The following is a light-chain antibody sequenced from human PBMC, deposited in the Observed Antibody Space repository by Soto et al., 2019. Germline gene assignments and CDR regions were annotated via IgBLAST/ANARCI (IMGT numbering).Light chain of an antibody. CDR3: QQSHTTPWT. V-gene: IGKV1-39*01. CDR2: GAS. J-gene: IGKJ1*01. Sequence: DIQMTQSPSSLSASVGDRVTITCRASQTITTYLNWYQQKPGKAPQLLIYGASTLESGVPSRFTGSGSGTDFTLTIRSLQPEDFATYHCQQSHTTPWTFGQGTRVEIK. CDR1: QTITTY.